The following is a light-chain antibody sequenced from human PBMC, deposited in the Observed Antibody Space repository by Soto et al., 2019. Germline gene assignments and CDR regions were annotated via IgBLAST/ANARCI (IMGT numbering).Light chain of an antibody. J-gene: IGKJ2*01. CDR3: QQYNTYPYT. Sequence: DIQMTQSPSTLSASVGDRVTITCRASQSISSWLAWYQQQPGKPPKLLIYKASSLQSGVPSRFSGSGSGTEFTLTISSLQPDDFATYYCQQYNTYPYTFGQGTKLEIK. CDR2: KAS. V-gene: IGKV1-5*03. CDR1: QSISSW.